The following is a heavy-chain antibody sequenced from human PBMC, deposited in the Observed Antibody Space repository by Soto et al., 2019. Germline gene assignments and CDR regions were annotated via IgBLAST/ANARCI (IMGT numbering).Heavy chain of an antibody. V-gene: IGHV1-18*01. CDR3: ARERRHCSGGSCYSGIFDY. CDR2: TSAYNGNT. Sequence: EASVKVSCKASGYTFTSYGISWVRQAPGQGLEWMGWTSAYNGNTNYAQKLQGRVTISVDTSKNQFSLKLSSVTAADTAVYYCARERRHCSGGSCYSGIFDYWGQGTLVTVSS. D-gene: IGHD2-15*01. J-gene: IGHJ4*02. CDR1: GYTFTSYG.